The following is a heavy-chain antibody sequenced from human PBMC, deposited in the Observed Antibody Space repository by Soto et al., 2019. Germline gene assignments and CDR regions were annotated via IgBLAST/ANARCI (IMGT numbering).Heavy chain of an antibody. CDR3: ARGPRGGGVVIGWFDP. Sequence: QVQLQESGPGLVKPSQTLSLTCTVSGGSISSGGYYWSWIRQHPGKGLEWIGYIYYSGSTYYNPSLKSRVTISVDTSKNQFSLKLSSVTAADTAVYYCARGPRGGGVVIGWFDPWGQGTLVTVSS. D-gene: IGHD3-3*01. CDR2: IYYSGST. CDR1: GGSISSGGYY. J-gene: IGHJ5*02. V-gene: IGHV4-31*03.